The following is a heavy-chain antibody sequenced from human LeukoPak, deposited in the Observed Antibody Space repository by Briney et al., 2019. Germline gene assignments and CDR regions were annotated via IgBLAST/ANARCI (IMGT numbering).Heavy chain of an antibody. CDR3: ARSSSWLFWYFDL. J-gene: IGHJ2*01. D-gene: IGHD3-22*01. CDR1: GYSISSGYY. Sequence: PSETLSLTCTVSGYSISSGYYWGWIRQPPGKGLEWIGSIYHSGSTYYNPSLKSRVTISLDTSENQFSLKLSSVTAADTAVYYCARSSSWLFWYFDLWGRGTLVTVSS. CDR2: IYHSGST. V-gene: IGHV4-38-2*02.